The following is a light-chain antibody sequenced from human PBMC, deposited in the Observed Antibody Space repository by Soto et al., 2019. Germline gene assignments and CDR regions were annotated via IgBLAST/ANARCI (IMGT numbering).Light chain of an antibody. CDR1: ISNVGGYNY. J-gene: IGLJ2*01. CDR3: CSYGGTVV. Sequence: QSALTQPRSVSGSPGQSVTISCTGSISNVGGYNYVSWYQQHPDEAPQLIIYNVYKRPSGVPDRFSGSKSGNTASLTISGLQAEDEADYYCCSYGGTVVFGGGTKLTVL. CDR2: NVY. V-gene: IGLV2-11*01.